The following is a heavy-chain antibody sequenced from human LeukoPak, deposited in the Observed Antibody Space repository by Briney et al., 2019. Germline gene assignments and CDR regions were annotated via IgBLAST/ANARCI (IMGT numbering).Heavy chain of an antibody. V-gene: IGHV3-7*03. Sequence: GGSLRLSCAASGFTFSSYGMHWVRQAPGKGLEWVANIKQDGSEKYYADSVKGRFTISRDNAKNSLYLQMNSLRAEDTALYYCAKDVQVGAMEDYGMDVWGQGTTVTVSS. CDR2: IKQDGSEK. CDR1: GFTFSSYG. D-gene: IGHD1-26*01. J-gene: IGHJ6*02. CDR3: AKDVQVGAMEDYGMDV.